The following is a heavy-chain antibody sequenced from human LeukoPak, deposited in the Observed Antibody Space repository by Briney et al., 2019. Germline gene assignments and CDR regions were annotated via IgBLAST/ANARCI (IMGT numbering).Heavy chain of an antibody. J-gene: IGHJ4*02. V-gene: IGHV3-21*01. CDR2: ISSSSSYI. D-gene: IGHD1-26*01. CDR3: AGRIVGADFDY. Sequence: GGSLRLSCAASEFTFSSYAMSWVRQAPGKGLEWVSAISSSSSYIYYADSVKGRFTISRDNAKNSLYLQMNSLRAEDTAVYYCAGRIVGADFDYWGQGTLVTVSS. CDR1: EFTFSSYA.